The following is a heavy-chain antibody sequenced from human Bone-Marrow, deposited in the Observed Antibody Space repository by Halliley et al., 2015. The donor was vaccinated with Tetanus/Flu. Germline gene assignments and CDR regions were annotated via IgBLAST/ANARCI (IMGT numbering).Heavy chain of an antibody. CDR3: ARETVAAAGDY. CDR2: IKQDGGEK. Sequence: LEWVANIKQDGGEKHYLAPVKGRFTISRDNSDNILFLQLNGLRAEDTAVYYCARETVAAAGDYWGQGTLVTVAS. V-gene: IGHV3-7*04. D-gene: IGHD6-25*01. J-gene: IGHJ4*02.